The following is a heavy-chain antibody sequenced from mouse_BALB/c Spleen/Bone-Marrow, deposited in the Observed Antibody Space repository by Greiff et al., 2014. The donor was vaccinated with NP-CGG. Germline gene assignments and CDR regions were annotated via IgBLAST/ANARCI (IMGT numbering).Heavy chain of an antibody. J-gene: IGHJ3*01. CDR2: INPSNGGT. Sequence: QVQLKQSGAELVKPGASVKLSCKASGYTFTSYYMYWVKQRPGQGLEWIGEINPSNGGTNFNKKFKSKATLTVDKSSSTAYMQLSSLTSEDSAVYYCTREGDSPFAYWGQGTLVTVSA. V-gene: IGHV1S81*02. D-gene: IGHD2-13*01. CDR3: TREGDSPFAY. CDR1: GYTFTSYY.